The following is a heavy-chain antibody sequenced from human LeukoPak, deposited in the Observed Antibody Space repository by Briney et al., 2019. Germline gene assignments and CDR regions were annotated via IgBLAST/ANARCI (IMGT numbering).Heavy chain of an antibody. V-gene: IGHV3-30*03. CDR2: VIMDGSTT. CDR1: GFSFSSHG. Sequence: GGSLRPSCAASGFSFSSHGIHWVRQAPGKGLEWVAMVIMDGSTTVYADSVKGRFTISRDNSMNIAYLLMNSLRPEDTAVYYCARDAGYSAYEYDAVDNQPLVMDVWGRGTTVTVSS. J-gene: IGHJ6*02. D-gene: IGHD5-12*01. CDR3: ARDAGYSAYEYDAVDNQPLVMDV.